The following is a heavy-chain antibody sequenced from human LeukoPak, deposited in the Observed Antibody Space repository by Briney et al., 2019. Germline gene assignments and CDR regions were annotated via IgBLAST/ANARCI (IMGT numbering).Heavy chain of an antibody. CDR1: GGSISSDY. J-gene: IGHJ4*02. CDR3: ASGGYSGYEPDY. V-gene: IGHV4-59*01. Sequence: SETLSLTCTVSGGSISSDYWSWIRQPPGKGLEWIGYIHYSGSTNYNPSLKSRVTISVDTSKNQFSLKLNSVTAADPAVYYCASGGYSGYEPDYWGQGTLVTVSS. D-gene: IGHD5-12*01. CDR2: IHYSGST.